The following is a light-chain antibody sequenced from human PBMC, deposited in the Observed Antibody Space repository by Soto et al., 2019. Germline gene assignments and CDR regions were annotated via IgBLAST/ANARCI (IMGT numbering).Light chain of an antibody. Sequence: PGERGTLSCRASHHLTINYLAWFQQKPGQAPRLLIYGAYNRATGIPDRFSGSGSGTVFTLTISRLEPEDFAVYYCQQFVSPWTFGQGTKVEVK. CDR2: GAY. CDR3: QQFVSPWT. J-gene: IGKJ1*01. V-gene: IGKV3-20*01. CDR1: HHLTINY.